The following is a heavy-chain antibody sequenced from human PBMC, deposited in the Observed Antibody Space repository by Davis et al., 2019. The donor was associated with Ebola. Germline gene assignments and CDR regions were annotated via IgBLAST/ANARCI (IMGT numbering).Heavy chain of an antibody. Sequence: ASVKVSCKASGYTFTGYYMHWVRQAPGQGLEWMGWINPHNGNTNYAQNVQGRVIMTSDTATTTAYMEVGSLRSDDTAVYYCARDSGVLTVYFDYWGQGTLVTVSS. J-gene: IGHJ4*02. V-gene: IGHV1-18*04. D-gene: IGHD2-8*01. CDR1: GYTFTGYY. CDR3: ARDSGVLTVYFDY. CDR2: INPHNGNT.